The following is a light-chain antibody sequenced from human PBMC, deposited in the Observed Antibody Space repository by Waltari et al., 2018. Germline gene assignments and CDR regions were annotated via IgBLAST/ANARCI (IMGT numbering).Light chain of an antibody. CDR1: SGHSRNV. V-gene: IGLV4-69*01. Sequence: QLVLTQSPSASASLGASVKLTCTLSSGHSRNVIAWLQQQSEKGPRYLMKVNRDGSHSKGDEIPDRFSGSSSGAERYLTISSLQSEDEADYYCQTGGHGTWVFGGGTKLTVL. CDR3: QTGGHGTWV. CDR2: VNRDGSH. J-gene: IGLJ3*02.